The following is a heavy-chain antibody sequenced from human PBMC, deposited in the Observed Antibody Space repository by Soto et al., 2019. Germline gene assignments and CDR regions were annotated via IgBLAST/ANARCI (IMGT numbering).Heavy chain of an antibody. V-gene: IGHV5-10-1*01. CDR1: GYSFTSYW. J-gene: IGHJ6*02. D-gene: IGHD3-10*01. CDR3: ASSLSWFGEFPYGMDV. CDR2: IDPSDSYT. Sequence: GESLKISCKGSGYSFTSYWISWVRQMPGKGLEWMGRIDPSDSYTNYSPSFQGHVTMSADKSISTAYLQWSSLKASDTAMYYCASSLSWFGEFPYGMDVWGQGTTVTVSS.